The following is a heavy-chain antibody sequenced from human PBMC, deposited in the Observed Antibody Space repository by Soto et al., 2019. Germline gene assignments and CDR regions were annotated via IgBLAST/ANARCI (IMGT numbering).Heavy chain of an antibody. CDR2: IYPGDSDT. CDR3: ARGTAPNPADI. D-gene: IGHD5-18*01. J-gene: IGHJ3*02. CDR1: GYIFTNYW. V-gene: IGHV5-51*01. Sequence: GESLKISCKGSGYIFTNYWIGWVRQMPGKGLEWMGIIYPGDSDTRYSPSFQGHVTISADKSISTAYLQWSSLKASDKAMYYCARGTAPNPADIWGQGTMVTVSS.